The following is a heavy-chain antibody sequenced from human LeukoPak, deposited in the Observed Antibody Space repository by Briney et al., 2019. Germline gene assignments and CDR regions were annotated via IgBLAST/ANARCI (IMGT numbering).Heavy chain of an antibody. V-gene: IGHV3-21*01. CDR2: ISSSSSYI. Sequence: GGSLRLSCAASGFTFSSHSMNWVRQAPGKGLEWVSSISSSSSYIYYADSVKGRFTISRDNAKNSLYLQMNSLRAEDTAVYYCARDGLLAVADLWGQGTLVTVSS. CDR1: GFTFSSHS. D-gene: IGHD6-19*01. J-gene: IGHJ1*01. CDR3: ARDGLLAVADL.